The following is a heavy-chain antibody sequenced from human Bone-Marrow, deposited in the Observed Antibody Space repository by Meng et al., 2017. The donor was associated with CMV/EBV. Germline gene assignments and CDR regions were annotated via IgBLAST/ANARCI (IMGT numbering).Heavy chain of an antibody. CDR3: AKDDYGMDV. J-gene: IGHJ6*02. V-gene: IGHV3-30*02. Sequence: GGSLRLSCTASGFDFNNFDMHWVRQAPGKSLEWVTSIRYDGSNEYYVDSVKGRFTISRDNSKNTVYLEMSSLRPDDTSRYYCAKDDYGMDVWGQGTMVTVSS. CDR1: GFDFNNFD. CDR2: IRYDGSNE.